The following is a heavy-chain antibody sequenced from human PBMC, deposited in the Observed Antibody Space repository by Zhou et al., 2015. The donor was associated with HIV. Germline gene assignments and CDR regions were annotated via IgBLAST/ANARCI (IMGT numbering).Heavy chain of an antibody. Sequence: QVQLVQSGAELKKPGSSVKVSCEASGGTFNSYALTWVRQATGQGLEWMGGIIPIFGTTKYAQRFQGRVTISADESTSTAYMDLSSLRSEDTAVYYCAREGWGSWYFDLWGRGTLVTVSS. CDR3: AREGWGSWYFDL. J-gene: IGHJ2*01. V-gene: IGHV1-69*01. D-gene: IGHD7-27*01. CDR1: GGTFNSYA. CDR2: IIPIFGTT.